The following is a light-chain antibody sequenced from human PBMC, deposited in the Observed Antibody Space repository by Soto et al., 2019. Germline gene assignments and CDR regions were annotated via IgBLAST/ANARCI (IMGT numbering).Light chain of an antibody. Sequence: DIQMTQSPSSLSASVGDRVTITCQASQDISNYLKWYQQKPGKAPKLLIYDASNLETGVPSRFSGSGSGTDFTFTISSLQPEDIATYYCQQYDNLPFTFGPGIKVDIK. CDR3: QQYDNLPFT. CDR1: QDISNY. CDR2: DAS. J-gene: IGKJ3*01. V-gene: IGKV1-33*01.